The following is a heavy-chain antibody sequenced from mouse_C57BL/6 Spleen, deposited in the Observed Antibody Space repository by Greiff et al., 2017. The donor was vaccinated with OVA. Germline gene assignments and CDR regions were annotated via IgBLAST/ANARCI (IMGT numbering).Heavy chain of an antibody. CDR3: ARSNYYGSSYFDY. Sequence: EVQRVESGPVLVKPGASVKMSCKASGYTFTDYYMNWVKQSHGKSLEWIGVINPYNGGTSYNQKFKGKATLTVDKSSSTAYMELNSLTSEDSAVYDCARSNYYGSSYFDYWGQGTTLTVSS. V-gene: IGHV1-19*01. J-gene: IGHJ2*01. CDR2: INPYNGGT. D-gene: IGHD1-1*01. CDR1: GYTFTDYY.